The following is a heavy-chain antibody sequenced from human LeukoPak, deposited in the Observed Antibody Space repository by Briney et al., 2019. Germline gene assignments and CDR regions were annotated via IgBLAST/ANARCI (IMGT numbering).Heavy chain of an antibody. CDR3: ARGAYYYDSSGYYPLHFDY. J-gene: IGHJ4*02. CDR2: INPSGGST. Sequence: ASVKVSCRASGYTFTSYYMHWVRQAPGQGLEWMGIINPSGGSTSYAQKFQGRVTMTRDTSTSTVYMELISLRSEDTAVYYCARGAYYYDSSGYYPLHFDYWGQGTLVTVSS. D-gene: IGHD3-22*01. V-gene: IGHV1-46*01. CDR1: GYTFTSYY.